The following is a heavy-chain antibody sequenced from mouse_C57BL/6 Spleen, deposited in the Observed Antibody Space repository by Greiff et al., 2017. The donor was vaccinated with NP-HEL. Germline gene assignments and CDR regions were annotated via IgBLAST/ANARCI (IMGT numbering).Heavy chain of an antibody. CDR3: TGIYDGYYLYAMDY. CDR2: IRNKANNHAT. V-gene: IGHV6-6*01. Sequence: EVQRVESGGGLVQPGGSMKLSCAASGFTFSDAWMDWVRQSPEKGLEWVAEIRNKANNHATYYAESVKGRFTISRDDSKSSVYLQMNSLRAEDTGIYYCTGIYDGYYLYAMDYWGQGTSVTVSS. CDR1: GFTFSDAW. J-gene: IGHJ4*01. D-gene: IGHD2-3*01.